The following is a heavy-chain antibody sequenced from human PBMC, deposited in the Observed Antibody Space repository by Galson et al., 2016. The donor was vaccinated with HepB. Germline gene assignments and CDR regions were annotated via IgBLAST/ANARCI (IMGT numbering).Heavy chain of an antibody. D-gene: IGHD1-26*01. CDR2: IFYSGSI. CDR1: GGSMSYYY. J-gene: IGHJ5*02. V-gene: IGHV4-59*01. CDR3: ATTSGSPNWFDL. Sequence: SETLSLTCTVSGGSMSYYYWSWIRQPPGKGLEWIGYIFYSGSINYNPSLKSRLTISVDTSKSQFSLNLRSVTAADTAVYYCATTSGSPNWFDLWGQGTLVTVSS.